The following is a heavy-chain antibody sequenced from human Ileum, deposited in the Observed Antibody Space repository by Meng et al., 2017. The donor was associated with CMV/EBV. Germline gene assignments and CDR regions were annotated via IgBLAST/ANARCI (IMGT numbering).Heavy chain of an antibody. CDR3: ARVTIVVVPSATFDY. CDR1: GGSISSTGHC. J-gene: IGHJ4*02. D-gene: IGHD2-2*01. Sequence: SETLSLTCIVSGGSISSTGHCWGWIRQPPGKGLEWIGSIYYRGNTYYNPSLKSRVTVSVDTSKNRFSLNLNPVTAADTAVYYCARVTIVVVPSATFDYWGQGTLVTVSS. V-gene: IGHV4-39*07. CDR2: IYYRGNT.